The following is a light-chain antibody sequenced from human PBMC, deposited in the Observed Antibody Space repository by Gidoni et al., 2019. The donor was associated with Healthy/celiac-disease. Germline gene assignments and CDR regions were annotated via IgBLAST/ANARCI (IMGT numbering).Light chain of an antibody. CDR2: EGS. V-gene: IGLV2-23*01. CDR1: SSDVGSYNL. CDR3: CSYAGSSTSYV. J-gene: IGLJ1*01. Sequence: QSALTQPASVSGSPGPSITISCTGTSSDVGSYNLVSWYQQHPGKAPKLMIYEGSKRPSGVSNRFSGSKSGNTASLTISGLQAEDEADYYCCSYAGSSTSYVFGTGTKVTVL.